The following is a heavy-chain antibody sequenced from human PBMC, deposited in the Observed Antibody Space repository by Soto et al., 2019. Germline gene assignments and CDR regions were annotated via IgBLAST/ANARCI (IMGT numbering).Heavy chain of an antibody. Sequence: QVQLVQSGAEVKKPGSSVKVSCKASGGTFSSYAISWVRQTPGQGLEWMGGIIPIFGTANYAQKFQGRVTITADESTSTAYMELSSLRSEDTAVYYCARGYVVVVSGEAYYYGMDVWGQGTTVTVSS. D-gene: IGHD2-15*01. J-gene: IGHJ6*02. CDR2: IIPIFGTA. V-gene: IGHV1-69*01. CDR1: GGTFSSYA. CDR3: ARGYVVVVSGEAYYYGMDV.